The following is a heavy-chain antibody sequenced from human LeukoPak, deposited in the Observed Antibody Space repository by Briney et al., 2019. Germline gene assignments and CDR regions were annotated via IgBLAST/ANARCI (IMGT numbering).Heavy chain of an antibody. CDR1: GFTVSSNY. V-gene: IGHV3-53*01. CDR2: IYSGGSA. CDR3: ARDQPDYGSGMGPFDY. Sequence: GGSLRLSCAASGFTVSSNYMSWVRQAPGKGLEWVSVIYSGGSAYYADSVKGRFTISRDNSKNTLYLQMNSLRAEDTAVYYCARDQPDYGSGMGPFDYWGQGTLVTVSS. D-gene: IGHD3-10*01. J-gene: IGHJ4*02.